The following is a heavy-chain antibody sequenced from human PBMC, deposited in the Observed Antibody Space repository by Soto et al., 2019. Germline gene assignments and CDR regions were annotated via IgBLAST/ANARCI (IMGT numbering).Heavy chain of an antibody. CDR1: GGSVSSGGYY. D-gene: IGHD3-10*01. CDR3: ARAQVQRVDV. CDR2: IYYSGST. V-gene: IGHV4-31*03. J-gene: IGHJ6*02. Sequence: PSETLSLTCTVSGGSVSSGGYYWSWIRQHPGKGLEWIGYIYYSGSTYYNPSLKSRVTISVDTSKNQFSLKLSSVTAADTAVYYCARAQVQRVDVWGQGTTVTVSS.